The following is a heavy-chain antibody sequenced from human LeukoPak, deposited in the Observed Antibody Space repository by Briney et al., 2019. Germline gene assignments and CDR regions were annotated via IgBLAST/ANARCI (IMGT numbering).Heavy chain of an antibody. V-gene: IGHV4-59*08. CDR1: GGFIISYY. CDR2: ISYSGAT. CDR3: ARRSNQDYDILAYYFDY. Sequence: SETLSPTCTVSGGFIISYYCSWIRQPAGKGLDWIGYISYSGATNYNPSLKSRVTISVGTSKNQFSLKLSSVTAADTAVYYCARRSNQDYDILAYYFDYWGQGTLVTVSS. D-gene: IGHD3-9*01. J-gene: IGHJ4*02.